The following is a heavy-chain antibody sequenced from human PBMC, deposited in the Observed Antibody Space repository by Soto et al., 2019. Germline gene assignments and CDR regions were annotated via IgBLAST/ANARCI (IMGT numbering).Heavy chain of an antibody. V-gene: IGHV4-34*01. Sequence: PSETLSLTCAVYGGSFSGYYWSWIRQPPGKGLEWIGEINHSGSTNYNPSLKSRVTISVDTSKNQFSLKLSPVTAADTAVYYCARSGVVDYYDFWSGYYPPGYWGQGTLVTVSS. CDR3: ARSGVVDYYDFWSGYYPPGY. CDR1: GGSFSGYY. CDR2: INHSGST. J-gene: IGHJ4*02. D-gene: IGHD3-3*01.